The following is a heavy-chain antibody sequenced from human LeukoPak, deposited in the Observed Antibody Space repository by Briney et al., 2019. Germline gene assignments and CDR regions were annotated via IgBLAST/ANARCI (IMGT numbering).Heavy chain of an antibody. D-gene: IGHD1-26*01. Sequence: GASVKVSCKASGYTFTSFAIHWVRQAPGQRLEWMGWINTGNGSTKYSQKFQGRVAITRDTSASTAYIELSSLRSEDTAVYYCARDLGSGSLHYWGQGTLVTVSS. V-gene: IGHV1-3*04. CDR2: INTGNGST. CDR1: GYTFTSFA. J-gene: IGHJ4*02. CDR3: ARDLGSGSLHY.